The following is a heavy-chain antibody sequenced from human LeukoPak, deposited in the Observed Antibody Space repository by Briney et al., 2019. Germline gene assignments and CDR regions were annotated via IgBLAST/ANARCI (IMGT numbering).Heavy chain of an antibody. D-gene: IGHD3-10*01. V-gene: IGHV3-23*01. CDR1: GITFSSYG. CDR2: ISSTGGTT. J-gene: IGHJ4*02. Sequence: GGSLRLSCAASGITFSSYGMSWVRQAPGKGLEWVSSISSTGGTTYYADSVKGRFTISRDNSKNTLYLQMNSLRAEDTAVYYCARDFDYGSGTFDYWGQGTLVTVSS. CDR3: ARDFDYGSGTFDY.